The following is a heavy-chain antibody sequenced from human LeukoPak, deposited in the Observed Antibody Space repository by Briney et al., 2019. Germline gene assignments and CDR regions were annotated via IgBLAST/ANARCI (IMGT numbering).Heavy chain of an antibody. CDR3: ARHVSSASSGGWAPGDY. Sequence: PSETLSLTCTVSGGSISSSSYYWGWIRQPPGKGLEWFGSIYYSGSTYYNPSLKSRVTISVDTSKNQFSLKLCSVTAADTAVYYCARHVSSASSGGWAPGDYWGQGTLVTVSS. CDR1: GGSISSSSYY. CDR2: IYYSGST. D-gene: IGHD6-19*01. J-gene: IGHJ4*02. V-gene: IGHV4-39*01.